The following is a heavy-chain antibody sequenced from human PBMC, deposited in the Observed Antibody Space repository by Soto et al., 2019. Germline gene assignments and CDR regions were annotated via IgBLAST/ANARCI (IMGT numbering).Heavy chain of an antibody. J-gene: IGHJ4*02. Sequence: SETLSLTCTVSGGSISSSDHYWGWIRQPPGKGLEWIGSIYYGGSTYYNPSLKSRVAISVDTSKNQFSLKLSSVTVADTAVYYCARVRFRGYYPFDSWGQGTLVTVSS. CDR3: ARVRFRGYYPFDS. CDR2: IYYGGST. V-gene: IGHV4-39*01. CDR1: GGSISSSDHY. D-gene: IGHD3-22*01.